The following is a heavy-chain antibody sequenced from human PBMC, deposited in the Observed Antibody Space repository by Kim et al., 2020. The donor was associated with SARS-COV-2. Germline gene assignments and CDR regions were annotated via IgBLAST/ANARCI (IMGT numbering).Heavy chain of an antibody. Sequence: YAQKLQGRVTMTTDTSTSTAYMELRSLRSDDTAVYYCARVWKQQLADFDYWGQGTLVTVSS. CDR3: ARVWKQQLADFDY. J-gene: IGHJ4*02. V-gene: IGHV1-18*01. D-gene: IGHD6-13*01.